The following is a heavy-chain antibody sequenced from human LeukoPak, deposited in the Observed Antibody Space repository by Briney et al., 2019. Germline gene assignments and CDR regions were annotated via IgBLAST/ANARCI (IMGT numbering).Heavy chain of an antibody. D-gene: IGHD2-21*02. Sequence: GGSLRLSCAAYGFTFSSYAMTWVRQAPGKGLEWVSSITGSGSSTYYADSVKGRFTISRDNSKNTLYVQMNSLRAEDTAVYFCAKPPRVVVVTAFDSWGQGTLVTVSS. J-gene: IGHJ4*02. CDR1: GFTFSSYA. CDR2: ITGSGSST. V-gene: IGHV3-23*01. CDR3: AKPPRVVVVTAFDS.